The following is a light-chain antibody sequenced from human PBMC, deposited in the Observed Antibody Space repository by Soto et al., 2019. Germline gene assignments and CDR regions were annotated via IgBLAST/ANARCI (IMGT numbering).Light chain of an antibody. CDR1: QSVSSSY. J-gene: IGKJ1*01. CDR3: QQYGSSPET. CDR2: GAS. Sequence: EIGFTQSPGTVSLSPGERATLSCRASQSVSSSYLAWYQQKPGQAPRLLIYGASSRATGIPDRFSGSGSGTDFTLTISRLEPEDFAVYYCQQYGSSPETFGQGTKVDIK. V-gene: IGKV3-20*01.